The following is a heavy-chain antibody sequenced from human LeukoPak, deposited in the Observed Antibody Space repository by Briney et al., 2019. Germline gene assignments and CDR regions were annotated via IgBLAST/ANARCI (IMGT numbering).Heavy chain of an antibody. CDR2: IIPIFGTA. V-gene: IGHV1-69*13. D-gene: IGHD3-10*01. CDR3: ARSPLWFGESINHYFDY. Sequence: GASVKVSCKASGYTFTSYGISWVRQAPGQGLEWMGGIIPIFGTANYAQKFQGRVTITADESTSTAYMELSSLRSEDTAVYYCARSPLWFGESINHYFDYWGQGTLVTVSS. J-gene: IGHJ4*02. CDR1: GYTFTSYG.